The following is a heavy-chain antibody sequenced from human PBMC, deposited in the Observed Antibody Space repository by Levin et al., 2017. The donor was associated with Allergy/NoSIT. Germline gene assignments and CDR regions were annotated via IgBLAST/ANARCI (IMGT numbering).Heavy chain of an antibody. CDR1: GSTLTDLS. Sequence: GGSLRLSCKVSGSTLTDLSMHWVRQAPGKGLEWMGGFDPEDGETIYAQKFQGRVTMTEDTSTDTAYMELSSLRSEDTAVYYCATVPPNSYSSSSSLNYYYGMDVWGQGTTVTVSS. D-gene: IGHD6-6*01. J-gene: IGHJ6*02. V-gene: IGHV1-24*01. CDR3: ATVPPNSYSSSSSLNYYYGMDV. CDR2: FDPEDGET.